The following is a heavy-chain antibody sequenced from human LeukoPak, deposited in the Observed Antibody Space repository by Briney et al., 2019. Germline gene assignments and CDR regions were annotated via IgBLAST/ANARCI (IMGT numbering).Heavy chain of an antibody. CDR2: IYYSGST. V-gene: IGHV4-39*01. Sequence: SETLSLTCTVSGGSTSSSTYYWGWIRQPPGKGLEWIGSIYYSGSTYYNPSLKSRVTISVDTSKNQFSLKLSSVTAADTAVYYCARPSSGWSGFDYWGQGTLVTVSS. CDR1: GGSTSSSTYY. J-gene: IGHJ4*02. D-gene: IGHD6-19*01. CDR3: ARPSSGWSGFDY.